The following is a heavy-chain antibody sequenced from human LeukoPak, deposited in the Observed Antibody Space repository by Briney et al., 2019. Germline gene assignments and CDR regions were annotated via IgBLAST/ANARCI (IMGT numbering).Heavy chain of an antibody. V-gene: IGHV3-30*04. Sequence: GGSLRHSCVASGFTFSSYAMHWVRQAPGKGLEWVAVISYDGSNKYFADSVKDRFTISRDNSKNTLYLQMNSLRAEDKTVYYCAKDPAKGYCSGGSCLTYFDYWGQGTLVTVSS. CDR1: GFTFSSYA. D-gene: IGHD2-15*01. CDR3: AKDPAKGYCSGGSCLTYFDY. CDR2: ISYDGSNK. J-gene: IGHJ4*02.